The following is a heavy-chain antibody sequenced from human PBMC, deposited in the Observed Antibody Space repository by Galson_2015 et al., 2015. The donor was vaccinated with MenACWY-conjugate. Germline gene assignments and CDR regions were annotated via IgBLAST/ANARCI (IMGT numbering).Heavy chain of an antibody. CDR1: GFTFSTHW. J-gene: IGHJ4*02. D-gene: IGHD3-16*01. V-gene: IGHV3-74*01. CDR2: LYSDGSST. Sequence: SLRLSCAASGFTFSTHWMHWVRPAPGKGLVWVSRLYSDGSSTRYADPVKGRFISSRDNATITPYLKMNSLRAEDTAVYYCARLGGNYRTTSHFDYWGQGTLVTVSS. CDR3: ARLGGNYRTTSHFDY.